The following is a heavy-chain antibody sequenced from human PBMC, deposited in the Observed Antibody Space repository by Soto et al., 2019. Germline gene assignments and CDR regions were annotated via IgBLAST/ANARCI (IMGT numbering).Heavy chain of an antibody. Sequence: GSLRLSCAACGFTFSSSVMHWVRQAPGKGLEWVSVIYSGGGTYYADSVRGRFTISRDNSKNTLYLQMNNLRAEDTAVYYCASSGQLPWYYFDYWGQGTLVTVSS. J-gene: IGHJ4*02. CDR1: GFTFSSSV. D-gene: IGHD2-2*01. CDR2: IYSGGGT. CDR3: ASSGQLPWYYFDY. V-gene: IGHV3-66*01.